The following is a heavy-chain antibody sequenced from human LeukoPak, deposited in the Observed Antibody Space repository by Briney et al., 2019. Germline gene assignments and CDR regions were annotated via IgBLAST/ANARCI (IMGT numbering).Heavy chain of an antibody. V-gene: IGHV6-1*01. Sequence: SQTLSLTCAISGDSVSSNSGAWNWIRQSPSRGLEWLGRTYYRSKWYNDYAVSVESRITVNPDTSKNHFSLQLNSVTPEDTAVYYCARGYNDAFDIWGQGTMVTVSS. CDR1: GDSVSSNSGA. CDR3: ARGYNDAFDI. CDR2: TYYRSKWYN. D-gene: IGHD5-18*01. J-gene: IGHJ3*02.